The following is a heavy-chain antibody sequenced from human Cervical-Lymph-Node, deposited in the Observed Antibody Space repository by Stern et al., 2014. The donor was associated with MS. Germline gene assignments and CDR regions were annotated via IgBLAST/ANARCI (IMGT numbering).Heavy chain of an antibody. V-gene: IGHV1-46*01. CDR2: FSPSTNRT. Sequence: VQLVQSGAEVRKPGASVKISCKTSGHTVTSYSMHWIRQAPGQGLERIAVFSPSTNRTTLAQKFQGRVTVTWDTSTSILYLGLSSLRSDDTAVYYCATPLPYAMWGQGTLVTVSS. D-gene: IGHD4-17*01. J-gene: IGHJ4*02. CDR3: ATPLPYAM. CDR1: GHTVTSYS.